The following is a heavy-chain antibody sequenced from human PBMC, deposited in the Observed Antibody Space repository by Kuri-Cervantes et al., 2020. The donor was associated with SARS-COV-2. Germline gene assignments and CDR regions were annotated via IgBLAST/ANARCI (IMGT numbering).Heavy chain of an antibody. V-gene: IGHV3-48*04. CDR1: GFTFSSYS. Sequence: GESLKISCAASGFTFSSYSMNWVRQAPGKGLEWVSYISSSSSTIYYADSVKGRFTISRDNAKNSPYLQMNSLRAEDTAVYYCAREIEGFIGYCSSTSCPIDYWGQGTLVTVSS. D-gene: IGHD2-2*01. J-gene: IGHJ4*02. CDR2: ISSSSSTI. CDR3: AREIEGFIGYCSSTSCPIDY.